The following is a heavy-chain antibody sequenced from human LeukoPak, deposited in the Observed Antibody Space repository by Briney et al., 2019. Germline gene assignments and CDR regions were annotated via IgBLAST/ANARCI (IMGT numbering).Heavy chain of an antibody. CDR3: AREHIYCSSTSCQTPTDYYYYYGMDV. Sequence: SVKVSCKASGGTFSSYAISWVRQAPGQGLEWMGRIIPILGIANYAQKFQGRVTITADKSTSTAYMELSSLRSEDTAVYHCAREHIYCSSTSCQTPTDYYYYYGMDVWGQGTTVTVSS. J-gene: IGHJ6*02. V-gene: IGHV1-69*04. D-gene: IGHD2-2*01. CDR2: IIPILGIA. CDR1: GGTFSSYA.